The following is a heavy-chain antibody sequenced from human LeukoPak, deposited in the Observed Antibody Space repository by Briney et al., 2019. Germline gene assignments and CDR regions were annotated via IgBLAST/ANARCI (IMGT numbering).Heavy chain of an antibody. V-gene: IGHV1-46*01. CDR3: ARGGSLAAAPHLYYFDY. CDR2: INPVGGST. D-gene: IGHD6-19*01. CDR1: GYTFANYY. Sequence: ASVKVSCKSSGYTFANYYLHWVRQAPGQGLEWMGIINPVGGSTTYTQKFQGRVTMTRDTSTSTVYMDLSSLGSEDTAVYYCARGGSLAAAPHLYYFDYWGQGSLVTVSS. J-gene: IGHJ4*02.